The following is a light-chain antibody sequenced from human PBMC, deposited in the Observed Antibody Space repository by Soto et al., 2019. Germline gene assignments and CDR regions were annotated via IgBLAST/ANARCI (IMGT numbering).Light chain of an antibody. CDR2: VGTGGIVG. CDR1: SGYSNYK. Sequence: QPVLTQPPSASASLGASVTLTCTLSSGYSNYKVDWYQQRPGKGPRFVMRVGTGGIVGSKGDGIPDRFSVLGSGLNRYLTIKNIQEEDESDCHCGADHGSGSNFVVVFGGGTKLTVL. CDR3: GADHGSGSNFVVV. J-gene: IGLJ2*01. V-gene: IGLV9-49*01.